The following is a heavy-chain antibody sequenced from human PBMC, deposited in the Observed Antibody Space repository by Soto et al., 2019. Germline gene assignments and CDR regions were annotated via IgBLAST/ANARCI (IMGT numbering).Heavy chain of an antibody. CDR3: TTALLVAGALVDY. D-gene: IGHD2-15*01. CDR2: IKSKTDGGTT. J-gene: IGHJ4*02. CDR1: GFTFSNAW. Sequence: EVQLVESGGGLVKPGGSLRLSCAASGFTFSNAWMSWVRQAPGKGLEWVGRIKSKTDGGTTDYAAPVKGRFTISRDDSKNTLYLQMNSLKTEDTVVYYCTTALLVAGALVDYWGQGTLVTVSS. V-gene: IGHV3-15*01.